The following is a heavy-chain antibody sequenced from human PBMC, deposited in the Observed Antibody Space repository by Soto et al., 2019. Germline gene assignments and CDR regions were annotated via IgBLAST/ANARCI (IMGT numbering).Heavy chain of an antibody. D-gene: IGHD3-9*01. Sequence: AVKVSCKASGGTFSSYAISWVRQAPGQGLEWMGGIIPIFGTANYAQKFQGRVTITADKSTSTAYMELSSLRSEDTAVYYCARGRGRYDILTGYYKNWFDPWGQGTLVTVSS. CDR2: IIPIFGTA. CDR3: ARGRGRYDILTGYYKNWFDP. CDR1: GGTFSSYA. V-gene: IGHV1-69*06. J-gene: IGHJ5*02.